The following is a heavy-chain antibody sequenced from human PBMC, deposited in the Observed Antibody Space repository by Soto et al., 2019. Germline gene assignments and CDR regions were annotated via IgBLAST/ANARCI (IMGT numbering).Heavy chain of an antibody. V-gene: IGHV1-3*04. CDR1: GYNFTRYS. CDR3: AREPGIVGATTFDD. D-gene: IGHD1-26*01. J-gene: IGHJ4*02. Sequence: ASVKVSCKASGYNFTRYSIHWVRQAPGQSPEWMGWTNIGNGKTYYSQKFQGRVTITRDTSASTAYMELSSLRSDDTAVYYCAREPGIVGATTFDDWGQGTLVTVSS. CDR2: TNIGNGKT.